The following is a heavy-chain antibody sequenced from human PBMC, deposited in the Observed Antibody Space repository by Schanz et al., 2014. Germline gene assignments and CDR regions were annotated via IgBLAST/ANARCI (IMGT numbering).Heavy chain of an antibody. CDR2: ISRSSSTI. D-gene: IGHD6-13*01. CDR3: ATETYSSSWCFDY. CDR1: GFTLSNYN. V-gene: IGHV3-48*02. J-gene: IGHJ4*02. Sequence: EVQLVESGGGLVQPGGSLRLSCEASGFTLSNYNMNWVRQAPGKGLEWVSYISRSSSTIYYTDSVKGRFTISRDNAKNSVFLQMNGLRDEDTAVYYCATETYSSSWCFDYWGQGTLVTVSS.